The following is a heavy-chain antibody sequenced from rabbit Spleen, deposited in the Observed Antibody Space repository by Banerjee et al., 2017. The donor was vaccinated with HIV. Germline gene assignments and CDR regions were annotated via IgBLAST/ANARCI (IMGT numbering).Heavy chain of an antibody. CDR1: GFSFSDRDV. J-gene: IGHJ6*01. CDR2: IDTGSSGFT. V-gene: IGHV1S45*01. Sequence: QEQLVESGGGLVQPEGSLTLTCKASGFSFSDRDVMCWVRQAPGKGLEWIVCIDTGSSGFTYFANWAKGRFTISKTSSTTVTLQMTSLTAADTATYFCARDTSSSFSSYGMDLWGPGTLVTVS. D-gene: IGHD1-1*01. CDR3: ARDTSSSFSSYGMDL.